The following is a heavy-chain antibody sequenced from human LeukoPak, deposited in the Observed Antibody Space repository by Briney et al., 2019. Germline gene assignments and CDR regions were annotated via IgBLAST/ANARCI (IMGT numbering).Heavy chain of an antibody. CDR2: ISWNSGSI. Sequence: GRSLRLSCAASGFTFDDYAMHWVRHAPRKGLEWVSGISWNSGSIGYADSVKGRFTISRDNAKNPLYLQMNSLRAEDTALYYCAKGPFSTVTTLFDYWGQGTLVTVSS. J-gene: IGHJ4*02. V-gene: IGHV3-9*01. D-gene: IGHD4-17*01. CDR3: AKGPFSTVTTLFDY. CDR1: GFTFDDYA.